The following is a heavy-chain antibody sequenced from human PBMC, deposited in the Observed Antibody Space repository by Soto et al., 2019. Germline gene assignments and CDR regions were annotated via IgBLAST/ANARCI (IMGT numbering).Heavy chain of an antibody. CDR3: ARDQELLWFGELSMEFDY. J-gene: IGHJ4*02. V-gene: IGHV1-69*08. CDR1: GGTFSSYT. Sequence: GASVKVSCKASGGTFSSYTISWVRQAPGQGLEWMGRIIPVLGNSKYSQKFQGRVTITRDTSASTAYMELSSLRSEDTAVYYCARDQELLWFGELSMEFDYWGQGTLVTVSS. D-gene: IGHD3-10*01. CDR2: IIPVLGNS.